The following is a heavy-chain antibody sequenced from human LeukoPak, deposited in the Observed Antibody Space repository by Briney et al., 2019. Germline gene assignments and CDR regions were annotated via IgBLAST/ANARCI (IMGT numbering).Heavy chain of an antibody. D-gene: IGHD1-26*01. J-gene: IGHJ4*02. Sequence: GGSLRLSCAASGFTIGNYGMSWVRQAPGKGLEWVSAISGSGGSTYYADSVKGRFTISRDNSKNTLYLQMNSLRAEDTAVYYCAKEELSGSYLGWNYWGQGTLVTVSS. CDR1: GFTIGNYG. CDR2: ISGSGGST. CDR3: AKEELSGSYLGWNY. V-gene: IGHV3-23*01.